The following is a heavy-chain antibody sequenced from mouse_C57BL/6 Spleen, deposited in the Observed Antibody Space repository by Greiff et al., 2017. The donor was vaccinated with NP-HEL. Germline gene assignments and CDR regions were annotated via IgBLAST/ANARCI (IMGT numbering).Heavy chain of an antibody. CDR3: ARWLHYYAMDY. CDR1: GYTFTDYY. D-gene: IGHD2-2*01. Sequence: VQLQQSGAELVRPGASVKLSCKASGYTFTDYYINWVKQRPGQGLEWIARIYPGSGNTYYNEKFKGKATLTAEKSSSTAYMQLSSLTSEDSAVYFCARWLHYYAMDYWGQGTSVTVSS. CDR2: IYPGSGNT. V-gene: IGHV1-76*01. J-gene: IGHJ4*01.